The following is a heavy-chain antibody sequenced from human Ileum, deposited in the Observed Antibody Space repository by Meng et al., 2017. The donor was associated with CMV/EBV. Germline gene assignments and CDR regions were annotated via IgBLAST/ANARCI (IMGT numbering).Heavy chain of an antibody. D-gene: IGHD2-2*01. V-gene: IGHV4-59*01. CDR3: AASYCSSTSCYQGDPGGDY. CDR2: IYYSGST. J-gene: IGHJ4*02. CDR1: GGSISSYY. Sequence: SETLSLTCTVSGGSISSYYWSWIRQPPGKGLEWIGYIYYSGSTNYNPSLKSRVTISVDTSKNQFSLKLSSVTAADTAVYYCAASYCSSTSCYQGDPGGDYWGQGTLVTGS.